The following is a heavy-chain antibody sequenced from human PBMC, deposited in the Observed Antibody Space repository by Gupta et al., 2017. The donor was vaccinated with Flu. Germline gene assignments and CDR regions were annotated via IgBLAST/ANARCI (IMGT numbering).Heavy chain of an antibody. CDR3: ARDDYDFWSGYPSH. Sequence: QVQLVQSGAEVKKPGSSVKVSCKASGGTFGSYVINWVRQAPGQGLEWVGGFVTVLNTRKYAQKFQDRVTITADKSTSTAYMELRSLRSEDTAVYYCARDDYDFWSGYPSHWGQGTLVTVSS. CDR1: GGTFGSYV. D-gene: IGHD3-3*01. CDR2: FVTVLNTR. J-gene: IGHJ4*02. V-gene: IGHV1-69*06.